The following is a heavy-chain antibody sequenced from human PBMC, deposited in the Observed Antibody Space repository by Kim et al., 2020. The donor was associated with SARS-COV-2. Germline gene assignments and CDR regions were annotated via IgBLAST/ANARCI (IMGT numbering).Heavy chain of an antibody. Sequence: SRNIKGRVTVTRDTSASASYMELTSLTSEDTAVYYCAREGSGSYNWLDPWGQGTLVTVSS. J-gene: IGHJ5*02. CDR3: AREGSGSYNWLDP. V-gene: IGHV1-3*01. D-gene: IGHD3-10*01.